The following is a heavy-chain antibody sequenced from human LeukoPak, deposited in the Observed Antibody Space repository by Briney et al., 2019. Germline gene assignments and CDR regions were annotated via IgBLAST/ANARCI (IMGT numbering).Heavy chain of an antibody. CDR3: ATEPQYSDYIYYFDY. CDR1: RFTFSRYA. D-gene: IGHD5-12*01. V-gene: IGHV3-23*01. CDR2: ISGSGGST. Sequence: GGSLRLSCAASRFTFSRYAMSWVRQAPGKGLEWVSAISGSGGSTYYADSVKGRFTISRDNSKNTLLLQMNSLRAEDTAVYYCATEPQYSDYIYYFDYWGQGTLVTVSS. J-gene: IGHJ4*02.